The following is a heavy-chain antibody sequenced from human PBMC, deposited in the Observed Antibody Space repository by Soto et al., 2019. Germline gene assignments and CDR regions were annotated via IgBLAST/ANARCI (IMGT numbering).Heavy chain of an antibody. CDR1: GGSISSGGYY. CDR3: ARGYCTNGVCYRDASDI. D-gene: IGHD2-8*01. V-gene: IGHV4-31*03. J-gene: IGHJ3*02. Sequence: SETLSLTCTVSGGSISSGGYYWSWIRQHPGKGLEWIGYIYYSGSTYYNPSLKSRVTISVDTSKNQFSLKLSSVTAADTAVYYCARGYCTNGVCYRDASDIWGQGTMVTVSS. CDR2: IYYSGST.